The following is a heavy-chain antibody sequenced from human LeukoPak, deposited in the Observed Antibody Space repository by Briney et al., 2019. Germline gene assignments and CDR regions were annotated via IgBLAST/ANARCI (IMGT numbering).Heavy chain of an antibody. V-gene: IGHV3-21*01. CDR1: TFAFSAYA. D-gene: IGHD6-13*01. CDR2: ISSSSSYI. CDR3: ARDLSLAAAGRWYFDL. J-gene: IGHJ2*01. Sequence: GGSLRLSSAVSTFAFSAYAMNWVRQAQGKGLEWVSSISSSSSYIYYADSVKGRFTISRDNAKNSLYLQMNSLRAEDTAVYYCARDLSLAAAGRWYFDLWGRGTLVTVSS.